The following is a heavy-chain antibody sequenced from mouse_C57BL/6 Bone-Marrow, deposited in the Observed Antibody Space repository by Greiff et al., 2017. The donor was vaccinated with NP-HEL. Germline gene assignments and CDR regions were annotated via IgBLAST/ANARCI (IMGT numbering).Heavy chain of an antibody. J-gene: IGHJ3*01. CDR1: GYTFTSYW. V-gene: IGHV1-61*01. CDR2: IYPSDSET. D-gene: IGHD2-3*01. CDR3: ARGRDGYLAWFAY. Sequence: QVQLQQPGAELVRPGSSVKLSCKASGYTFTSYWMDWVKQRPGQGLEWIGNIYPSDSETHYNQKFKDKATLTVDKSSSTAYMPLSSLTSEDSAVYYCARGRDGYLAWFAYWGQGTLVTVSA.